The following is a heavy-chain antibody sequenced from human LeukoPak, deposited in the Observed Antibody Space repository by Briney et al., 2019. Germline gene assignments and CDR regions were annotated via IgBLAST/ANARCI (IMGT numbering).Heavy chain of an antibody. V-gene: IGHV3-30*02. Sequence: PGGSLRLSCAASGFTFSSYGMHWVRQAPGKGLEWVAFIRYDGSNKYYADSVKGRFTISRDNSKNTLYLQMNSLRAEDTAVYYCARLGYCSGGSCYSNAFDIWGQGTMVTVSS. CDR2: IRYDGSNK. D-gene: IGHD2-15*01. CDR3: ARLGYCSGGSCYSNAFDI. CDR1: GFTFSSYG. J-gene: IGHJ3*02.